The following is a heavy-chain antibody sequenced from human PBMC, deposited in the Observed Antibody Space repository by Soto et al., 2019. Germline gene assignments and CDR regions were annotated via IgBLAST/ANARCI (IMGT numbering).Heavy chain of an antibody. J-gene: IGHJ4*02. CDR2: SHYSGDT. Sequence: SETLSLTCTVTGGPFPNGGYYWSWIRQEPGKGLEWIGYSHYSGDTSYNPSLRSRVTISTDTSKTQFSLRLRSVTSADTAVYYCARGDSQVSSVFDYWGQGVLVTVSS. CDR1: GGPFPNGGYY. CDR3: ARGDSQVSSVFDY. D-gene: IGHD3-16*01. V-gene: IGHV4-31*03.